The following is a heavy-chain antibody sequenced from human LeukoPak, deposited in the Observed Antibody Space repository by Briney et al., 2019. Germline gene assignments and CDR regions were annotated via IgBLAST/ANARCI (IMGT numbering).Heavy chain of an antibody. CDR1: GGSISSSSYY. CDR3: ARVRDYYDSNGSREYGAFDI. CDR2: IYYSGST. D-gene: IGHD3-22*01. V-gene: IGHV4-39*01. J-gene: IGHJ3*02. Sequence: SETLSLTCTVSGGSISSSSYYWGWIRQPPGKGLEWIGSIYYSGSTYYNPSLKSRATISVDTSKNQFSLKLSSVTAADTAVYYCARVRDYYDSNGSREYGAFDIWGQGTMVTVSS.